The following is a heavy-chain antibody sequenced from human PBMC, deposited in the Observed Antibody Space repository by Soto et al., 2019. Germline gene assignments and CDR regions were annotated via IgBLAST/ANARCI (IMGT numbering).Heavy chain of an antibody. CDR3: ARIPRIVGTPRGASDI. D-gene: IGHD1-26*01. Sequence: QVTLKESGPVLVKPTETLTLTCTISGFSLSTAEMGVSWIRQPPGKALEWLAHIYSNDEKAYSASLENRLTISEDSSKSQVVLTMTNMDPADTATYYCARIPRIVGTPRGASDIWGQGTVVTVSS. J-gene: IGHJ3*02. CDR1: GFSLSTAEMG. CDR2: IYSNDEK. V-gene: IGHV2-26*03.